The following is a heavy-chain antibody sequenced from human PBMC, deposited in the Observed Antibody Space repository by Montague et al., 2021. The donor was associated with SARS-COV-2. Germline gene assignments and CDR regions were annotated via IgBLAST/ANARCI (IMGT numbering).Heavy chain of an antibody. CDR2: IYNSGST. CDR1: GGSISGYY. Sequence: SETLSLTCTVSGGSISGYYWSWFRQSAGKGLEWIGRIYNSGSTSYNPSFKSRVTMSVDTSKNQFSLELSSVTAADTAVYYCVRDQGRSNWNYPDYWGQGTLVTVSS. D-gene: IGHD1-20*01. CDR3: VRDQGRSNWNYPDY. J-gene: IGHJ4*02. V-gene: IGHV4-4*07.